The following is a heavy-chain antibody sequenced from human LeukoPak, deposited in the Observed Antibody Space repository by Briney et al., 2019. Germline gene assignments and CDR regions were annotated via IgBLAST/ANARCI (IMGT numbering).Heavy chain of an antibody. D-gene: IGHD1-14*01. J-gene: IGHJ6*03. V-gene: IGHV3-30-3*01. CDR1: GFTFSSYA. Sequence: GGSLRLSCAASGFTFSSYAMHWVRQAPGKGLEWVAVISYDGSNKYYADSVKGRFTISRDNAKNTLYLQMNSLRAEDTAVYYCARESDHPGDYYMDVWGKGTTVTVSS. CDR2: ISYDGSNK. CDR3: ARESDHPGDYYMDV.